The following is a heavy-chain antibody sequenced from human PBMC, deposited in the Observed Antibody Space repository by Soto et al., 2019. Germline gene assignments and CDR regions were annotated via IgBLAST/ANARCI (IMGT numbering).Heavy chain of an antibody. J-gene: IGHJ4*02. D-gene: IGHD2-15*01. V-gene: IGHV3-23*01. CDR1: GFTFSSYA. Sequence: GGSLRLSCAASGFTFSSYAMSWVRQAPGKGLEWVSAISGSGGSTYYADSVKGRFTISRDNSKNTLYLQMNSLRAEDTAVYYCAKAAPMVVAARVYFDYWGQGTLVTVSS. CDR2: ISGSGGST. CDR3: AKAAPMVVAARVYFDY.